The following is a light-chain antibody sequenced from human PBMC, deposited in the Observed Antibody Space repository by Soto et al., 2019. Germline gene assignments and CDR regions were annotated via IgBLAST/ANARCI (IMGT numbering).Light chain of an antibody. CDR3: QHYHSYPWT. J-gene: IGKJ1*01. Sequence: DIQMTQSPASLSASVGDRVTITCRASQSISSYLNWYQQKPGKAPKLLIYAASSLQSGVPSRFSGSGSGTDFTLTISSLQPDDFATYHCQHYHSYPWTFGQGTKVDIK. CDR2: AAS. CDR1: QSISSY. V-gene: IGKV1-39*01.